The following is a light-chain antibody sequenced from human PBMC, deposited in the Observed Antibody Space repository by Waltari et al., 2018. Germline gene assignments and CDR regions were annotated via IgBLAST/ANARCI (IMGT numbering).Light chain of an antibody. V-gene: IGLV2-23*02. CDR1: SSDVGSFNL. Sequence: QSALTQPASVSGSPGQSITISCTGTSSDVGSFNLVSWYQQHPNKAPKLMIYQVSTRPSGLSNRFSGSKSGNTASLTISGLQAEDEAEYYCCSYGGSSTFVIFGGGTKLTVL. J-gene: IGLJ2*01. CDR2: QVS. CDR3: CSYGGSSTFVI.